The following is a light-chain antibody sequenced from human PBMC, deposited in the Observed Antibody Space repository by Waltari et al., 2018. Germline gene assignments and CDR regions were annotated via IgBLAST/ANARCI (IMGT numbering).Light chain of an antibody. CDR1: STAIGAHDF. CDR3: SSYTRGRTYV. V-gene: IGLV2-14*03. J-gene: IGLJ1*01. CDR2: DVS. Sequence: QSALTQPASVSGSPGQSIAIPCSGSSTAIGAHDFVSWYQQHPGKAPKLIIFDVSSRPSGISYRFSGSKFGNTASLTISGLQAEDEADYFCSSYTRGRTYVFGSGTKVTVL.